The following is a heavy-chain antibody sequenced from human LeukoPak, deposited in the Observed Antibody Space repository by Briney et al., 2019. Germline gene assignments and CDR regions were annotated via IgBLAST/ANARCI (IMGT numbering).Heavy chain of an antibody. CDR3: ARLRSWYQH. V-gene: IGHV4-30-4*07. D-gene: IGHD6-13*01. Sequence: NPSETLSLTCAVSGGSISSGGYSWRWIRQPPGKGLEWIGYIYHSGSTCYNPSLKSRVTISVDTSKNQFSLKLSSVTAADTAVYYCARLRSWYQHWGQGTLVTVSS. J-gene: IGHJ4*02. CDR2: IYHSGST. CDR1: GGSISSGGYS.